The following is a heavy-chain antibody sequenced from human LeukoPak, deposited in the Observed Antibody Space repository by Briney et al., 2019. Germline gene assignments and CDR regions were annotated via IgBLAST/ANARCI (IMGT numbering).Heavy chain of an antibody. CDR3: AKDRGTVVRGVIIGTDY. J-gene: IGHJ4*02. Sequence: GGSLRLSCAASGFTFSSYAMHWVRQAPGKGLEWVSALSGGGDNTYYADSVKGRFTISRDNSKSTLYLQMNSLRAEDTAVYYCAKDRGTVVRGVIIGTDYWGQGTLVTVSS. V-gene: IGHV3-23*01. CDR2: LSGGGDNT. CDR1: GFTFSSYA. D-gene: IGHD3-10*01.